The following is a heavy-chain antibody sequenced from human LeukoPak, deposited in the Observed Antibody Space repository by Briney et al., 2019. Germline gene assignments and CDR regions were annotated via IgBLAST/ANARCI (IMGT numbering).Heavy chain of an antibody. D-gene: IGHD3-10*01. V-gene: IGHV3-23*01. CDR1: GFTFSSYG. CDR2: ISGSGGST. J-gene: IGHJ5*02. Sequence: PGGSLRLSCAASGFTFSSYGMSWVRQAPGKGLEWVSAISGSGGSTYYADSVKGRFTISRDNSKNTLYLQVNSLRAEDTAVYYCAKAPVGFGELSIWFDPWGQGTLVTVSS. CDR3: AKAPVGFGELSIWFDP.